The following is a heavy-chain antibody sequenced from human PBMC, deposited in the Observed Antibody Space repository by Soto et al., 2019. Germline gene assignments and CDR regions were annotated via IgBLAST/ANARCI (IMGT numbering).Heavy chain of an antibody. V-gene: IGHV3-53*01. CDR3: ATCSSITIFGVVPTDYGMDV. Sequence: GGSLRLSCAASGFTVSSNYMSWVRQAPGKGLEWVSVIYSGGSTYYADSVKGRFTISRDNSKNTLYLQMNSLRAEDTAVYYCATCSSITIFGVVPTDYGMDVWGQGTTVTV. J-gene: IGHJ6*02. D-gene: IGHD3-3*01. CDR2: IYSGGST. CDR1: GFTVSSNY.